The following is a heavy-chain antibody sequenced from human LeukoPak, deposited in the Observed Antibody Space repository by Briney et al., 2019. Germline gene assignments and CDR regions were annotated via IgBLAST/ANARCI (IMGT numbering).Heavy chain of an antibody. CDR1: GFTFSSYD. CDR3: LYSSSSGDY. D-gene: IGHD6-13*01. J-gene: IGHJ4*02. Sequence: PGGSLRLSCAASGFTFSSYDMHWVRQAPGKGLEWVAVISYDGSNKYYADSVKGRFTISRDNSKNTLYLQMNSLRAEDTAVYYCLYSSSSGDYWGQGTLVTVSS. V-gene: IGHV3-30*03. CDR2: ISYDGSNK.